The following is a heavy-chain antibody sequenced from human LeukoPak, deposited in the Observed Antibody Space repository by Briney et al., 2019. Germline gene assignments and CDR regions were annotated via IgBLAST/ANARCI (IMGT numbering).Heavy chain of an antibody. CDR1: GFTFSSCA. CDR2: ISGSGGST. J-gene: IGHJ6*02. CDR3: AKGNIAARQDIMDV. Sequence: GGSLRLSCVASGFTFSSCAMSWVRQAPGKGLEWVSLISGSGGSTYYADSVKGRFTISRDNSKNTLYLQMNSLRVEDTAVYYCAKGNIAARQDIMDVWGQGTTVTVSS. V-gene: IGHV3-23*01. D-gene: IGHD6-6*01.